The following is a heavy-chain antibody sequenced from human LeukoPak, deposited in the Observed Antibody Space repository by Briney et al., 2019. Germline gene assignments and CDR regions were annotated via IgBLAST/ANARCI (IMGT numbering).Heavy chain of an antibody. J-gene: IGHJ6*02. CDR3: ARGRPLLGVVIGPSYYYYGMDV. CDR2: IYYSGST. Sequence: PSETLSLTCTVSGGSISSGGYYWSWIRQHPGKGLEWIGYIYYSGSTYYNPSLKSRVTISVDTSKNQFSLKLSSVTAADTAVYYCARGRPLLGVVIGPSYYYYGMDVWGQGTTVTVSS. V-gene: IGHV4-31*03. CDR1: GGSISSGGYY. D-gene: IGHD3-3*01.